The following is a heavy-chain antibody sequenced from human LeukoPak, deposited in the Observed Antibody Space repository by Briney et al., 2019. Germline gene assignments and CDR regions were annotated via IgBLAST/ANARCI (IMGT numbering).Heavy chain of an antibody. CDR2: VYHTGHT. CDR1: GDSISGYY. V-gene: IGHV4-59*01. Sequence: KTSETLSLTCTVSGDSISGYYWSWIRQPPGKGLEWIGYVYHTGHTHYSPSLKSRVTVSLDTSRNQASLILSSVTAADTAVYYCARHRFGHLFDYWGQGTLVFVSS. D-gene: IGHD3-16*01. CDR3: ARHRFGHLFDY. J-gene: IGHJ4*02.